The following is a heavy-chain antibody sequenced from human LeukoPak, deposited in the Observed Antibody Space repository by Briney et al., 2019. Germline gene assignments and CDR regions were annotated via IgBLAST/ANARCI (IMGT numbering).Heavy chain of an antibody. CDR1: GFTFSSYW. V-gene: IGHV3-7*03. J-gene: IGHJ6*02. CDR2: IKQDGSEK. CDR3: ARDGDIVVVVAAPYYYCGMDV. Sequence: TGGSLRLSCAASGFTFSSYWMSWVRQAPGKGLEWVANIKQDGSEKYYVDSVKGRFTISRDNAKNSLYLQMNSLRAEDTAVYYCARDGDIVVVVAAPYYYCGMDVWGQGTTVTVSS. D-gene: IGHD2-15*01.